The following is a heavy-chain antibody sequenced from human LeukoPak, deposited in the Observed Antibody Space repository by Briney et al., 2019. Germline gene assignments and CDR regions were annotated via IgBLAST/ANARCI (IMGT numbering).Heavy chain of an antibody. D-gene: IGHD3-3*01. Sequence: GGSLRLSCAASGFTFSSYAMSWVRQAPGKGLEWVSAISGSGGSTYYADSVKGRFTISRDNSKNTLYLQMNSLRAEDTAVYYCAKDVVKAYYDFWSGSGYYFDYWGQGTLVTVSS. J-gene: IGHJ4*02. V-gene: IGHV3-23*01. CDR2: ISGSGGST. CDR3: AKDVVKAYYDFWSGSGYYFDY. CDR1: GFTFSSYA.